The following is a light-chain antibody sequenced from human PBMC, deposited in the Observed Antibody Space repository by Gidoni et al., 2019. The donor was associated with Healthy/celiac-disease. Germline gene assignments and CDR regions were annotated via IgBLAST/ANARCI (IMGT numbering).Light chain of an antibody. CDR2: KAS. CDR3: QQYNTYPYT. CDR1: QSISSW. V-gene: IGKV1-5*03. J-gene: IGKJ2*01. Sequence: DIQMTQSPFTLSASVGDRVTITCRASQSISSWLAWYQQKPGKAPKLLIYKASSLEGGVPSRVSGSGSGTDFTLTISILQPDDFATSYCQQYNTYPYTFXXXTKLEIK.